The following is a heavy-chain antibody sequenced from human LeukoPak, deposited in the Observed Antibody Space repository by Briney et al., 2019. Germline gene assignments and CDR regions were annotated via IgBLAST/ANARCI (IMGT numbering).Heavy chain of an antibody. D-gene: IGHD3-22*01. J-gene: IGHJ5*02. V-gene: IGHV3-23*01. CDR3: AKDSHYYDSSGYYYGWFDP. Sequence: GSLRLSCAASGFTFSSYAMSWVRQAPGKGLEWVSAISGSGGSTYYADSVKGQSTISRDNSKNTLYLQMNSLRAEDTAVYYCAKDSHYYDSSGYYYGWFDPWGQGTLVTVSS. CDR1: GFTFSSYA. CDR2: ISGSGGST.